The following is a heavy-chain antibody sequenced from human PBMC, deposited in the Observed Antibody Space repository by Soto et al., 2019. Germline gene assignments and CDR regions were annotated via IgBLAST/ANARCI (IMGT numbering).Heavy chain of an antibody. CDR3: ARASADIAAAASIRFGGFDP. Sequence: GGSLRLSCAASGFTFSSYAMHWVRQAPGKGLEWVAVISYDGSNKYYADSVKGRFTISRDNSKNTLYLQMNSLRAEDTAAYYCARASADIAAAASIRFGGFDPWGQGTLVTVSS. CDR2: ISYDGSNK. J-gene: IGHJ5*02. CDR1: GFTFSSYA. V-gene: IGHV3-30-3*01. D-gene: IGHD6-13*01.